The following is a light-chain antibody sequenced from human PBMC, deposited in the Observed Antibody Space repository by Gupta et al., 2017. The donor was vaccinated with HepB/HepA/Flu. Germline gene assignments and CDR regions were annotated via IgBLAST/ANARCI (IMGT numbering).Light chain of an antibody. Sequence: DIHMTQSPSSLSASVGDRVTITCRSSQSIDIYLNWYQQKAGKAPRLLIFAASKLNAGVPSRFSGSGSGTDFSLTITRLQPEDFATYFCQQSDNTPRTFGHGTKVDIK. V-gene: IGKV1-39*01. J-gene: IGKJ3*01. CDR3: QQSDNTPRT. CDR1: QSIDIY. CDR2: AAS.